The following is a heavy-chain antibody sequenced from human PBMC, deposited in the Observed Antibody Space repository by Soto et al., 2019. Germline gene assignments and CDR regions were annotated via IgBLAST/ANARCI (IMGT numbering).Heavy chain of an antibody. CDR2: LNYDGYS. Sequence: QVQLQESGPGLVKPSETLSLTCTVSGGSITNYYCSWFRQPPGKGLEWIGYLNYDGYSAYNLSLKRRVPLSMDASKTQFSLMLESVTATDTAVYYCARHGFGPLHGLVDVWGPGTTVIVSS. V-gene: IGHV4-59*08. CDR1: GGSITNYY. D-gene: IGHD3-10*01. CDR3: ARHGFGPLHGLVDV. J-gene: IGHJ6*02.